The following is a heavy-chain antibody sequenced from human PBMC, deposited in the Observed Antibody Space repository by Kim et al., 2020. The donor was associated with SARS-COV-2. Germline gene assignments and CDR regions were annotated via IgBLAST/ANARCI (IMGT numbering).Heavy chain of an antibody. Sequence: ASVKVSCKVSGYTLTELSMHWVRQAPGKGLEWMGGFDPEDGETIYAQKFQGRVTMTEDTSTDTAYMELSSLRSEDTAVYYCATDLLAVAGRPLYYYYYGMDVWGQGTTVTVSS. D-gene: IGHD6-19*01. CDR3: ATDLLAVAGRPLYYYYYGMDV. J-gene: IGHJ6*02. CDR1: GYTLTELS. V-gene: IGHV1-24*01. CDR2: FDPEDGET.